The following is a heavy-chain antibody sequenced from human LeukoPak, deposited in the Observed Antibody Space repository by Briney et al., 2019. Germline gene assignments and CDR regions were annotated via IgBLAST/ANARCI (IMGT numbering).Heavy chain of an antibody. J-gene: IGHJ6*02. V-gene: IGHV4-30-2*01. CDR3: ARTDILTYYGMDV. D-gene: IGHD3-9*01. CDR2: IYHSGST. CDR1: GGSISSGGYS. Sequence: SETLSLTCDVSGGSISSGGYSWSWIRQPPGKGLEWIGYIYHSGSTYYNPSLKSRVTISVDRSKNQFSLKLSSVTAADTAVYYCARTDILTYYGMDVWGQGTTVTVSS.